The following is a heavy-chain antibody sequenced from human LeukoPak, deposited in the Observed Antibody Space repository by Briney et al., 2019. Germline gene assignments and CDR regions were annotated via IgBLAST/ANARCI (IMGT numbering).Heavy chain of an antibody. Sequence: GGSLRLSCAASGFTFSSYAMHWVRQAPGKGLEWVAVISYDGSNKYYADSVKGRFTISRDNSKNTLYLQMNSLRAEDTAVYYCAFPGVAASGRGLGFDYWGQGTLVTVSS. J-gene: IGHJ4*02. D-gene: IGHD6-13*01. CDR1: GFTFSSYA. V-gene: IGHV3-30-3*01. CDR2: ISYDGSNK. CDR3: AFPGVAASGRGLGFDY.